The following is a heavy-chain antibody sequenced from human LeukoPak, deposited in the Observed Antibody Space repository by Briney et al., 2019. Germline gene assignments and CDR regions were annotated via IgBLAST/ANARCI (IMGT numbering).Heavy chain of an antibody. CDR3: TRDLEY. Sequence: GGSLRLSCVASGFTFSDYTMNWVRQAPGKGPEWLSYIDYGGRVVYYADSVKGRFTISRDNAENSLYLQMNSLRVEDTALYYCTRDLEYWGQGVLVTVPS. J-gene: IGHJ4*02. CDR1: GFTFSDYT. CDR2: IDYGGRVV. V-gene: IGHV3-48*01.